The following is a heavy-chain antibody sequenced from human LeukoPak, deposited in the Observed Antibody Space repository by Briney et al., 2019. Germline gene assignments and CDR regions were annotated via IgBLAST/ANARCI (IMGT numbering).Heavy chain of an antibody. V-gene: IGHV1-18*01. Sequence: ASVKVSCKASGYTFTTYGLSWVRQAPGQGLEWLGWISTYDDNIKYAQSLQGRLTLTIDTSTSTAYMELGSLTSEDTAVYYCARGRQYSSSLDAFDIWGQGTVVTVSS. CDR3: ARGRQYSSSLDAFDI. D-gene: IGHD6-6*01. CDR1: GYTFTTYG. J-gene: IGHJ3*02. CDR2: ISTYDDNI.